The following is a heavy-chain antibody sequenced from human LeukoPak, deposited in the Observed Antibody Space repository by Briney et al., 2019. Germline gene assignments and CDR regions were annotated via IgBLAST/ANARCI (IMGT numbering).Heavy chain of an antibody. V-gene: IGHV3-21*01. CDR3: AREESVATIGAFDI. J-gene: IGHJ3*02. CDR1: GFTFSSYS. D-gene: IGHD5-12*01. CDR2: ISSSSSYI. Sequence: GGSLRLSCAASGFTFSSYSMNWVRQAPGKGLEWVSSISSSSSYIYYADSVKGRFTISRDNAKNSLYLQMNSLRAEDTAVYYCAREESVATIGAFDIWGQGTMVTVSS.